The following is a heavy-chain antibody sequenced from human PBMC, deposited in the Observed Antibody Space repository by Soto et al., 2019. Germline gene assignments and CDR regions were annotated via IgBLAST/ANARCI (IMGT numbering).Heavy chain of an antibody. J-gene: IGHJ6*02. D-gene: IGHD1-1*01. Sequence: GASVKVSCKASGGTFSSYAISWVRQAPGQGLEWMGGIIPIFGTANYAQKFQGRVTITADESTSTAYMELSSLRSEDTAVYYCGTGWNDYYYHGMDVWGQGTTVTVSS. CDR3: GTGWNDYYYHGMDV. V-gene: IGHV1-69*13. CDR1: GGTFSSYA. CDR2: IIPIFGTA.